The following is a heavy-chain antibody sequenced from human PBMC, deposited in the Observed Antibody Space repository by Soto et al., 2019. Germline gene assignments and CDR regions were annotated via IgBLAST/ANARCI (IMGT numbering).Heavy chain of an antibody. CDR2: IYYSGST. CDR1: GGSISSGGYY. V-gene: IGHV4-31*11. J-gene: IGHJ4*02. CDR3: VVDTRPFTLFF. Sequence: LSLTCAVSGGSISSGGYYWSWIRQQPGKGLEWIGYIYYSGSTHYNPSLKSRVSISRDTSKIQFSLNLSSVTAVVMFVYYCVVDTRPFTLFFWGQGTLVTVSS.